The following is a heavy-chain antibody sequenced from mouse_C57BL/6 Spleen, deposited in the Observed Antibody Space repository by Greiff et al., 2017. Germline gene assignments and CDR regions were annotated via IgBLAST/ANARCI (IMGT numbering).Heavy chain of an antibody. CDR2: IDPDTGGT. D-gene: IGHD1-1*01. V-gene: IGHV1-15*01. Sequence: VQLQQSGAELVRPGASVTLSCKASGYTFTDYEMHWVKQTPVHGLEWIGAIDPDTGGTAYNQKFKGKAILTADKSSSTAYMELRSLTSEDSAVYYCTRPDGSKADWGQGTTLTVSS. CDR1: GYTFTDYE. J-gene: IGHJ2*01. CDR3: TRPDGSKAD.